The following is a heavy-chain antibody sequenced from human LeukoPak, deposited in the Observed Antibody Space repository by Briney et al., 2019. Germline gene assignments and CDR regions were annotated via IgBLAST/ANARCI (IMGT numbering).Heavy chain of an antibody. J-gene: IGHJ5*02. CDR2: ISAYNGNT. D-gene: IGHD3-3*01. Sequence: ASVKVSCKASGYTFTSYGISWVRQAPGQGLEWMGWISAYNGNTNYAQKLQGRVTMTTDTSTSTAYMELRSLRSDDTAVYYCARDWYYDFWSGYYGDHDHNKFDPWGQGTLVTVSS. CDR1: GYTFTSYG. CDR3: ARDWYYDFWSGYYGDHDHNKFDP. V-gene: IGHV1-18*01.